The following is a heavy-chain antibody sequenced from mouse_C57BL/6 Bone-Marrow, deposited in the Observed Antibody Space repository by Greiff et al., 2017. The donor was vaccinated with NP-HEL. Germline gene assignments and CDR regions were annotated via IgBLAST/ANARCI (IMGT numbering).Heavy chain of an antibody. J-gene: IGHJ4*01. V-gene: IGHV1-42*01. CDR3: AYYDYFYAMDY. D-gene: IGHD2-4*01. Sequence: VQLKESGPELVKPGASVKISCKASGYSFTGYYMNWVKQSPEKSLEWIGEINPSTGGTTYNQKFKAKATLTVDKSSSTAYMQLKSLTSEDSAVYYCAYYDYFYAMDYWGQGTSVTVSS. CDR2: INPSTGGT. CDR1: GYSFTGYY.